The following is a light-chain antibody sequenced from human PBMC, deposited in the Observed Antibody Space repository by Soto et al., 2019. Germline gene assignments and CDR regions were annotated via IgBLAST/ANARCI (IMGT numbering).Light chain of an antibody. Sequence: QSVLTQPRSVSGSPGHSVTISCTGTSSDVGGYSYVSWYQQHPGKAPKLMISDVSKRPSGVPDRFSGSKFGNTASLTISGLQAEDEADYYCCSYAGAFTYGLGSGTKV. V-gene: IGLV2-11*01. J-gene: IGLJ1*01. CDR3: CSYAGAFTYG. CDR1: SSDVGGYSY. CDR2: DVS.